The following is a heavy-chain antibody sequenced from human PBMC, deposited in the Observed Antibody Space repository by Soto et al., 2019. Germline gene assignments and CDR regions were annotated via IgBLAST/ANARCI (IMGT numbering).Heavy chain of an antibody. D-gene: IGHD6-19*01. CDR2: TYYRSKWYN. V-gene: IGHV6-1*01. CDR1: GDSVSSNSAA. CDR3: ARDVIPPGIAVAAGWFDP. J-gene: IGHJ5*02. Sequence: SQTLSLTCAISGDSVSSNSAAWNWIRQSPSRGLEWLGRTYYRSKWYNDYAVSVKSRITINPDTSKNQFSLQLNSVTPEDTAVYYCARDVIPPGIAVAAGWFDPWGQGTLVTVS.